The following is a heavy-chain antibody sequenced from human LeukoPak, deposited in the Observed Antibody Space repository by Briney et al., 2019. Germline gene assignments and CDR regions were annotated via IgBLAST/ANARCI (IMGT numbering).Heavy chain of an antibody. V-gene: IGHV3-7*01. J-gene: IGHJ6*04. CDR1: GFTFSNYW. CDR3: ARDDGDV. CDR2: INEDGSGK. Sequence: GGSLRLSCVSSGFTFSNYWMKWVRQAPGKGLEWVASINEDGSGKFSVGSVKDRVTISRDNTRNSLDLQINSLTVEDTAIYYCARDDGDVWGTGTTVTVSS.